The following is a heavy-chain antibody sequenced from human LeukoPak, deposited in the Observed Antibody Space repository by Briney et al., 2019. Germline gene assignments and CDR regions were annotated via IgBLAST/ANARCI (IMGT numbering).Heavy chain of an antibody. Sequence: ASVKVSCKASGYTFTGYYMHWVRQAPGQGLEWMGWINPNSGGTNYAQKFQGRVTMTRDTSISTAYMELSRLRSDDTAVYYCARYVYCSSISCYVKNAFDIWGQGTMVTVSS. V-gene: IGHV1-2*02. CDR2: INPNSGGT. J-gene: IGHJ3*02. CDR1: GYTFTGYY. CDR3: ARYVYCSSISCYVKNAFDI. D-gene: IGHD2-2*01.